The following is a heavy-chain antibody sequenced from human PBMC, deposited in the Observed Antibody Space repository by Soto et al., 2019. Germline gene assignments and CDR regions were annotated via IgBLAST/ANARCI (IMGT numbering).Heavy chain of an antibody. CDR1: GYSFTSYW. Sequence: GESLKISCKGSGYSFTSYWIGWVRQKPVKGLEWMGTIYPGDSDTRYSPPFQGQVIFSADKSISTAYLQWSSLKASDTAMYYCARGYSSSSYHYYRMDVWGQGTTVTVSS. V-gene: IGHV5-51*01. CDR2: IYPGDSDT. CDR3: ARGYSSSSYHYYRMDV. J-gene: IGHJ6*02. D-gene: IGHD6-13*01.